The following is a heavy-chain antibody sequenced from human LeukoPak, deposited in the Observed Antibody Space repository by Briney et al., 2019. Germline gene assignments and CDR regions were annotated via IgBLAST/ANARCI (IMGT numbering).Heavy chain of an antibody. CDR3: AREYSGSYGGFDY. Sequence: PAGSLRLSCAASEFTFSSQAMSWVRQAPGKRLEWVSSISSSSSYIYYADSVKGRFTISRDNAKNSLYLQMNSLRAEDTAVYYCAREYSGSYGGFDYWGQGTLVTVSS. J-gene: IGHJ4*02. D-gene: IGHD1-26*01. V-gene: IGHV3-21*01. CDR2: ISSSSSYI. CDR1: EFTFSSQA.